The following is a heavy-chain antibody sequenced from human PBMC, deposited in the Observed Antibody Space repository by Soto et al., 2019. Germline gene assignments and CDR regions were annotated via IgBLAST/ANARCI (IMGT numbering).Heavy chain of an antibody. CDR1: GFMFSTSA. D-gene: IGHD3-16*01. CDR2: IWYDGSNI. V-gene: IGHV3-33*01. CDR3: ARDLSKGGYFDY. J-gene: IGHJ4*02. Sequence: QVQLMESGGGVVQPGRSLRLSCEASGFMFSTSAMHWVRQAPGKGREWVAFIWYDGSNINYADSVRGRFTISRDNSKNTLYLLMNSLRAEDTAVYYCARDLSKGGYFDYWGQGTLVTVSS.